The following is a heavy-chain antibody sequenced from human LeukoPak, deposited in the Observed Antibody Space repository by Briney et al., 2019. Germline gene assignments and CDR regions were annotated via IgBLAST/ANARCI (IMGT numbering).Heavy chain of an antibody. CDR1: GFTFSSYS. CDR2: IKQDGSGK. V-gene: IGHV3-7*01. J-gene: IGHJ4*02. Sequence: GSLRLSCAASGFTFSSYSMNWVRQAPGKGLEWVANIKQDGSGKNYVDSVKGRFTISRDSAKNSLYLQMNSLRAEDTAVYFCASGLTTVIYWGQGTLVTVSS. CDR3: ASGLTTVIY. D-gene: IGHD4-17*01.